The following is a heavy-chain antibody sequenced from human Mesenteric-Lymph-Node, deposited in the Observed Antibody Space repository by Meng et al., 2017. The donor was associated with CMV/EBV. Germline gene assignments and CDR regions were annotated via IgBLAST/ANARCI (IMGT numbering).Heavy chain of an antibody. CDR3: AGGAMVRGYPLSHYGMDV. CDR2: IYYSGSN. J-gene: IGHJ6*02. V-gene: IGHV4-31*02. D-gene: IGHD3-10*01. CDR1: GGSISADLYY. Sequence: LRLSCFVSGGSISADLYYWSWIRQHPGKGLEWIGFIYYSGSNYYNPSLRSRLTMSVDTSKNQFSLRLTSVTAADTAIYYCAGGAMVRGYPLSHYGMDVWGQGTTVTVSS.